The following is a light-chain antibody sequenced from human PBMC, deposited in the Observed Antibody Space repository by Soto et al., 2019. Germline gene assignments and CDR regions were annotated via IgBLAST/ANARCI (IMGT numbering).Light chain of an antibody. J-gene: IGLJ1*01. CDR1: SSEVGGYNY. CDR3: CSYTTSNTRQIV. CDR2: DVT. Sequence: QLVLTQPASVSGSPGQSITISCTGTSSEVGGYNYVSWYQQQPGKAPKFMIYDVTNRPSGVSNRFSGSKSGNTASLTISGLQAEDEADYYCCSYTTSNTRQIVFGTGTKLTVL. V-gene: IGLV2-14*01.